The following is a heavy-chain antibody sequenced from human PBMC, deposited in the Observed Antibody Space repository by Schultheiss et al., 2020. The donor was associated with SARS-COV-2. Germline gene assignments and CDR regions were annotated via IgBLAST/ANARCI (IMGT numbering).Heavy chain of an antibody. CDR2: IIPIFGTA. CDR1: GGSFSSHG. D-gene: IGHD6-6*01. CDR3: AEGRLEYSSSRRGMDV. Sequence: SVKVSCKASGGSFSSHGISWVRQAPGQGLEWMGGIIPIFGTANYAQKFQGRVTITADESTSTAYMELSSLRSEDTAVYYCAEGRLEYSSSRRGMDVWGQGTTVTVSS. V-gene: IGHV1-69*13. J-gene: IGHJ6*02.